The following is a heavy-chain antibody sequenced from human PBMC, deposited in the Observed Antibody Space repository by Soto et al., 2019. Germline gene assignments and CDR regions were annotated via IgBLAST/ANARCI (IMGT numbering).Heavy chain of an antibody. D-gene: IGHD6-13*01. J-gene: IGHJ4*02. CDR2: IYPGDHET. Sequence: PGESLKISCQCSGYTFSNFWIGWARQLPGKGLEWMGIIYPGDHETRYSPSFHGKVTISADKSINTAYLQWNSLEASDTAFYFFARSPRSSPSFDYWGQGALVTVS. V-gene: IGHV5-51*01. CDR3: ARSPRSSPSFDY. CDR1: GYTFSNFW.